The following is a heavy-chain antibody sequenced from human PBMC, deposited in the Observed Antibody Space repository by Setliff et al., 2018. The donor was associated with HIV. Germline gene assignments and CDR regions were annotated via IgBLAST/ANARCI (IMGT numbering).Heavy chain of an antibody. D-gene: IGHD3-3*01. CDR2: ISSSSSYI. CDR3: ARDNLYYNTWNASPVYGLDV. J-gene: IGHJ6*02. CDR1: GFTFSSYS. Sequence: GGSLRLSCAASGFTFSSYSMNWVRQAPGKGLKWVSSISSSSSYIYYADSVKGRFTISRDNAKNSLYLQMDGLRAEDTAVYFCARDNLYYNTWNASPVYGLDVWGQGTTVTVSS. V-gene: IGHV3-21*01.